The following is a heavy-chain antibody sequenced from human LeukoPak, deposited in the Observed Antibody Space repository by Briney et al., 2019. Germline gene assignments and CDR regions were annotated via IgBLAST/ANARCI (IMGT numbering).Heavy chain of an antibody. J-gene: IGHJ4*02. CDR1: GGSFSCYY. V-gene: IGHV4-34*01. Sequence: SETLSLTCAVYGGSFSCYYWSWIRQPPGKGLEWIWEINHSGSTNYNPSLKSRVTISVDTSKNQFSLKLSSVTAADTAVYYCARAGQWLAYKFDYWGQGTLVTVSS. D-gene: IGHD6-19*01. CDR2: INHSGST. CDR3: ARAGQWLAYKFDY.